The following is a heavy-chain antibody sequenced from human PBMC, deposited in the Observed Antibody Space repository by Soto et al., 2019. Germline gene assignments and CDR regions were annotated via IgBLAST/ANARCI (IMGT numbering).Heavy chain of an antibody. CDR3: AVNPSGGNYNPFDY. J-gene: IGHJ4*02. CDR1: GYIFTNCW. D-gene: IGHD2-15*01. Sequence: GDSLKISCKGSGYIFTNCWIGWVRQMPGKGLEWMGIIYLGDSETRYSPSFQGQVTISADKSISTAYLQWSSLKASDTAMYYCAVNPSGGNYNPFDYWVQGTLVTVSS. V-gene: IGHV5-51*01. CDR2: IYLGDSET.